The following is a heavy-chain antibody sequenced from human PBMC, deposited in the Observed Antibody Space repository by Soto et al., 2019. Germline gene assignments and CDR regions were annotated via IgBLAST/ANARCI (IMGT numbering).Heavy chain of an antibody. D-gene: IGHD1-26*01. J-gene: IGHJ3*02. CDR3: ALDPSGAQSAFDI. Sequence: GGSLRLSCAASGFTFSSYSMNWVRQAPGKGLEWVSSISSSSSYIYYTDSVKGRFTISRDNAKNSLYLQMNSLRAEDTAVYYWALDPSGAQSAFDIRGQGIMVNVSS. V-gene: IGHV3-21*01. CDR2: ISSSSSYI. CDR1: GFTFSSYS.